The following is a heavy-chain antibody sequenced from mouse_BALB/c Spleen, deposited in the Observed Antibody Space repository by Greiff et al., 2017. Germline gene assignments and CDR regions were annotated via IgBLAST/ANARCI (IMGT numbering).Heavy chain of an antibody. CDR1: GFTFSSYG. CDR3: ARGNYGNYFDY. CDR2: INSNGGST. V-gene: IGHV5-6-3*01. D-gene: IGHD2-1*01. J-gene: IGHJ2*01. Sequence: EVQLVESGGGLVQPGGSLKLSCAASGFTFSSYGMSWVRQTPDKRLELVATINSNGGSTYYPDSVKGRFTISRDNAKNTLYLQMSSLKSEDTAMYYWARGNYGNYFDYWGQGTTLTVSS.